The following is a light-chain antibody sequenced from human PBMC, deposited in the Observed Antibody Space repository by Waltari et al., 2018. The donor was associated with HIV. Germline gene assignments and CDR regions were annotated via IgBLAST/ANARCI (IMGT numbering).Light chain of an antibody. Sequence: QSALTQPPSVSGSPGQSITISCTGPSSAVGSYNHVSWYQQHPGKAPKLMIYEVSKRPSGVSNRFSGSKSGNTASLTISGLQAEDEADYYCCSYAGSSTYVFGTGTKVTVL. CDR2: EVS. CDR3: CSYAGSSTYV. CDR1: SSAVGSYNH. J-gene: IGLJ1*01. V-gene: IGLV2-23*02.